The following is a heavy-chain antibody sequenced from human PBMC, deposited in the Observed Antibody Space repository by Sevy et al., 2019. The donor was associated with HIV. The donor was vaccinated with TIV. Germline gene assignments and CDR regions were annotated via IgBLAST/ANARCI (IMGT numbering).Heavy chain of an antibody. Sequence: GGSLRLSCAASGFSFSNYAMSWVRQAPGKGLEWVALISHDGINEYYADSVKGRFTISRDNSKNTVYLEMNRLRNEDTAIYFCANAYSGSYSHSYLYALDVWGQGTTVTVSS. CDR1: GFSFSNYA. CDR3: ANAYSGSYSHSYLYALDV. J-gene: IGHJ6*02. V-gene: IGHV3-30*18. D-gene: IGHD1-26*01. CDR2: ISHDGINE.